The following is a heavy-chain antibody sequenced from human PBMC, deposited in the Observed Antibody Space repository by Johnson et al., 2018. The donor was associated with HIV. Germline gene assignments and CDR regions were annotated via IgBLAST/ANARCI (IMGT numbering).Heavy chain of an antibody. J-gene: IGHJ3*02. Sequence: VQLVESGGGLVQPGGSLRLSCAASGFTVSSNYMSWVRQAPGKGLEWVSIIYSGGNTFYADSVKGRFTISRDNSKNTLYLQMNSLRAEDTAVYYCAKDRGSYYFYAFDIWGQGTMVTVSS. CDR1: GFTVSSNY. D-gene: IGHD1-26*01. V-gene: IGHV3-66*01. CDR2: IYSGGNT. CDR3: AKDRGSYYFYAFDI.